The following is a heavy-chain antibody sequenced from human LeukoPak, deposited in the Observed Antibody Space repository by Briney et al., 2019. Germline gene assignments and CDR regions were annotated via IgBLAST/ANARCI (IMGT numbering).Heavy chain of an antibody. V-gene: IGHV3-23*01. J-gene: IGHJ4*02. CDR3: ANALITMVRGVLDY. Sequence: PGGSLRLSCAASGFTFSSYAMSWVRQAPGKGLEWVSAISGSGGSTYYADSVKGRFTISRDNSKDTLYLQMNSLRAEDTAVYYCANALITMVRGVLDYWGQGTLVTVSS. CDR1: GFTFSSYA. D-gene: IGHD3-10*01. CDR2: ISGSGGST.